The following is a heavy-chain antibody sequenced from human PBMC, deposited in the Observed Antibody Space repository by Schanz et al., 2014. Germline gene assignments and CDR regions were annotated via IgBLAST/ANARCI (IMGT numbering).Heavy chain of an antibody. CDR2: IYYSGST. CDR3: ARAEINSGYARYYYGMDV. CDR1: GGSISNYY. Sequence: QAQLQESGPGLVKPSETLSLTCTVSGGSISNYYWSWIRQPPGKGLEWIGYIYYSGSTNYNPSLKSRVTISVDTSKNQFSLKLSSVTAADTAVYYCARAEINSGYARYYYGMDVWGQGTTVTVSS. V-gene: IGHV4-59*01. D-gene: IGHD5-12*01. J-gene: IGHJ6*02.